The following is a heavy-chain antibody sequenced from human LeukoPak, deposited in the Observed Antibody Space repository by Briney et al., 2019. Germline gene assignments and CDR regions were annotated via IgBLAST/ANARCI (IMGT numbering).Heavy chain of an antibody. Sequence: GGSLRLSCAASGFTFSSYGMQWFRQAPDKRLEWVAAISNDGSNKYYADSVKGRFTISRDNSKNTLYLQMSSLRAEDTAVYYCAKVDIVATIDAGRLVDYWGQGTLVTVSS. J-gene: IGHJ4*02. D-gene: IGHD5-12*01. V-gene: IGHV3-30*18. CDR3: AKVDIVATIDAGRLVDY. CDR2: ISNDGSNK. CDR1: GFTFSSYG.